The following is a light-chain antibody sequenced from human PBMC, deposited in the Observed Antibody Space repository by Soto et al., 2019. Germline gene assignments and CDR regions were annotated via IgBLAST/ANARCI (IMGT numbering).Light chain of an antibody. Sequence: DIQMTQSPSTLSASVGDRVTITCRASQTIDSWLAWYQQRPGKPPNLLIYKASTLASGVPSRFSGSGSGTEFTLTIDSLQSDDFATYDCQQYHIYSGTFGQGTKVDIK. J-gene: IGKJ1*01. V-gene: IGKV1-5*03. CDR2: KAS. CDR1: QTIDSW. CDR3: QQYHIYSGT.